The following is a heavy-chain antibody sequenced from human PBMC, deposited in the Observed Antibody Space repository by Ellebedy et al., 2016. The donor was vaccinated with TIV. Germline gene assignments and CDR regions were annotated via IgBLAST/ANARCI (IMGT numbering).Heavy chain of an antibody. CDR1: GGSLSRYY. J-gene: IGHJ6*03. CDR3: AREAVEVATVEYFYYYMDA. D-gene: IGHD5-24*01. CDR2: IYDTGST. V-gene: IGHV4-59*01. Sequence: SETLSLTCTVSGGSLSRYYWSWVRQPPAKGLEWIGYIYDTGSTSYSPSLRSRVSISIDTFKNQFSLRPTSVTAADTAVYYCAREAVEVATVEYFYYYMDAWGKGTTVTVSS.